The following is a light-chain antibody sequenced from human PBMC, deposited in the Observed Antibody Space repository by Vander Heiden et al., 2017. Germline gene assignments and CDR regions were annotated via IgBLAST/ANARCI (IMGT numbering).Light chain of an antibody. CDR2: AAS. V-gene: IGKV1-9*01. J-gene: IGKJ4*01. CDR3: QQLNDYPLT. CDR1: QGISSY. Sequence: DIQWTQSPSFLSASVGDRVTITCRASQGISSYLVWYQQKPGKAPKLLIYAASTLQSGVPSRFSGSGSGTEFTLTISSLQPEDFATYYCQQLNDYPLTFGGGTKVEIK.